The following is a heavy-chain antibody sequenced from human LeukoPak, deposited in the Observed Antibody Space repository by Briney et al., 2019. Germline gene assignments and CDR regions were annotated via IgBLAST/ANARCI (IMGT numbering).Heavy chain of an antibody. D-gene: IGHD6-13*01. CDR1: GRSFSGYY. J-gene: IGHJ4*02. CDR3: ARGGRQQLTPYYFDY. CDR2: INHSGST. V-gene: IGHV4-34*01. Sequence: SETLSLICAVYGRSFSGYYWSWIRQPPGKGLEWIGEINHSGSTNYNPSLKSRVTISVDTSKNQFSLKLSSVTAADTAVYYCARGGRQQLTPYYFDYWGQGTLVTVSS.